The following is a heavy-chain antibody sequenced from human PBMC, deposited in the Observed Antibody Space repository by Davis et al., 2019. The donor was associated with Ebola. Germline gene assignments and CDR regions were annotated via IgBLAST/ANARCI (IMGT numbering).Heavy chain of an antibody. V-gene: IGHV3-23*01. CDR3: ARDSEDFWSGYLDY. D-gene: IGHD3-3*01. Sequence: ETLSLTCSVSGDSISSSGYYWGWIRQPPGKGLEWVASISGSGKTTYYADSVEGRFNISRDNSKNTLYLQMNSLRAEDTAVYYCARDSEDFWSGYLDYWGQGTLVTVSS. CDR2: ISGSGKTT. J-gene: IGHJ4*02. CDR1: GDSISSSGYY.